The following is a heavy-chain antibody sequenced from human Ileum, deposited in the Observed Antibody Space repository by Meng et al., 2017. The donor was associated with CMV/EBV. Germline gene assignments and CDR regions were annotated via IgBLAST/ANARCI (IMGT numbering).Heavy chain of an antibody. CDR2: IGIGSSPI. D-gene: IGHD2-2*01. CDR3: ARTTSTTCYDY. CDR1: GFTFSSYA. J-gene: IGHJ4*02. V-gene: IGHV3-48*04. Sequence: GESLKISCAASGFTFSSYAMSWVRQAPGKGLEWVSYIGIGSSPIKYADSVKGRFTISRDNAKNSLYLQMNSLRVEDTAVYYCARTTSTTCYDYWGQGTLVTVSS.